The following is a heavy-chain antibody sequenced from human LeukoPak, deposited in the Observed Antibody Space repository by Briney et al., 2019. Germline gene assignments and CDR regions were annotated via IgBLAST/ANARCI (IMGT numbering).Heavy chain of an antibody. Sequence: TGGSLRLSCAASGFTLRCCGMHWVRQAPGKGLEWVAFVRTDGSDKYYADSVRGRFTISRDNSKNTVYLDMSSLRAEDTALYYCTKDGDDSIEHWGQGTLVTVSS. CDR1: GFTLRCCG. V-gene: IGHV3-30*02. J-gene: IGHJ4*02. CDR2: VRTDGSDK. CDR3: TKDGDDSIEH. D-gene: IGHD3-22*01.